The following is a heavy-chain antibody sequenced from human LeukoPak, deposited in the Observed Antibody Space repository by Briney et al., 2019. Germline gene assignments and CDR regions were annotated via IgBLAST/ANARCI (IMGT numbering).Heavy chain of an antibody. J-gene: IGHJ6*02. CDR3: AKGRVGANGYYYYGMDV. CDR2: ISYDGSNK. CDR1: GFTFSSFS. Sequence: PGGSLRLSCATGFTFSSFSMHWVRQAPGKGLEWVAVISYDGSNKYYADSVKGRFTISRDNSKNTLYLQMSSLRTEDAAVYYCAKGRVGANGYYYYGMDVWGQGTTVTVSS. V-gene: IGHV3-30*18. D-gene: IGHD1-26*01.